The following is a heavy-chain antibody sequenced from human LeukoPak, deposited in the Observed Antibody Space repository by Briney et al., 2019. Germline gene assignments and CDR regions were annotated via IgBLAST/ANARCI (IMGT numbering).Heavy chain of an antibody. J-gene: IGHJ4*02. CDR1: GGSISSYY. CDR3: ARAFSSGWYPYSIGGLWFDY. D-gene: IGHD6-19*01. V-gene: IGHV4-59*01. Sequence: PSETLSLTCTVSGGSISSYYCSWIRQPPGKGLEWIGNIYYTGSTNYNPSLKSRVTISVDTSKNQFSLKLSSVTAADTAVYYCARAFSSGWYPYSIGGLWFDYWGQGTLVTVSS. CDR2: IYYTGST.